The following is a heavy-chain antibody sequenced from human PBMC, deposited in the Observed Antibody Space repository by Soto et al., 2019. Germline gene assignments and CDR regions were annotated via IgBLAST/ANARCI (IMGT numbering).Heavy chain of an antibody. CDR1: GGTFSSYA. D-gene: IGHD1-26*01. J-gene: IGHJ5*02. Sequence: PSVKVSCKASGGTFSSYAISWVRQAPGQGLEWMGGIIPIFGTANYAQKFQGRVTITADESTSTAYMELSSLRSEDTAVYYCARAVDIVGATFAWFDPWGQGTLITVSS. CDR3: ARAVDIVGATFAWFDP. V-gene: IGHV1-69*13. CDR2: IIPIFGTA.